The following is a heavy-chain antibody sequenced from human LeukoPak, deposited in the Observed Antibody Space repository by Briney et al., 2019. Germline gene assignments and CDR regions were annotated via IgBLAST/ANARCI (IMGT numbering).Heavy chain of an antibody. CDR3: ARAGFDAFDI. D-gene: IGHD5-12*01. J-gene: IGHJ3*02. CDR2: ISSSSSYI. Sequence: GTSLRLSCAASGFTFSSYSMNWVRQAPGKGLEWVSSISSSSSYIYYADSVKGRFTISRDNAKNSLYLQMNSLRAEDTAVYYCARAGFDAFDIWGQGTMVTVSS. V-gene: IGHV3-21*01. CDR1: GFTFSSYS.